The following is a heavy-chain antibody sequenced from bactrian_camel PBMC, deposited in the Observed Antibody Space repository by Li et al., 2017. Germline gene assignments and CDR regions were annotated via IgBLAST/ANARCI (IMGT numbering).Heavy chain of an antibody. J-gene: IGHJ6*01. CDR2: IYLRGDALGDARGGV. D-gene: IGHD7*01. CDR3: AARRGPIYGDDWCAAGLFGY. Sequence: HVQLVESGGGLVQPGGSLKLSCTASGYTYQTNCLAWFRQAPGKEREGVAAIYLRGDALGDARGGVVYADAVKDRFTISRDNAKNTVYLQMNSLKPEDTAMYYCAARRGPIYGDDWCAAGLFGYWGQGTQVTVS. CDR1: GYTYQTNC. V-gene: IGHV3S6*01.